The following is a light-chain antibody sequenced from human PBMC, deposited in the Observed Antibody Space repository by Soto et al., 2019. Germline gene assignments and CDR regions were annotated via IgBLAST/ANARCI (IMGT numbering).Light chain of an antibody. CDR1: SSDVGGYNY. V-gene: IGLV2-14*01. CDR3: SSYTSSSTLV. Sequence: QSALTQPASVSGSPGQSITISFTGTSSDVGGYNYVSWYQQHPGKAPKLMTYEVSNRPSGVSNRFSGSKSGNTASLTISGLQAEDEADYYCSSYTSSSTLVFGTGTKLTVL. J-gene: IGLJ1*01. CDR2: EVS.